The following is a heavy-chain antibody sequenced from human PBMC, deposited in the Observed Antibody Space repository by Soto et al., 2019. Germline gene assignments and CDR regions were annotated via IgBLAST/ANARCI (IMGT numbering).Heavy chain of an antibody. CDR1: GFTFSSYA. CDR3: ARVGVGTIRDVGYYYYMDV. J-gene: IGHJ6*03. V-gene: IGHV3-23*01. D-gene: IGHD5-12*01. Sequence: GGSLRLSCAASGFTFSSYAMSWVRQAPGKGLEWVSAISGSGGSTYYADSVKGRFTISRDNAKNSLYLQMNSLRAEDTAVYYCARVGVGTIRDVGYYYYMDVWGKGTTVTVSS. CDR2: ISGSGGST.